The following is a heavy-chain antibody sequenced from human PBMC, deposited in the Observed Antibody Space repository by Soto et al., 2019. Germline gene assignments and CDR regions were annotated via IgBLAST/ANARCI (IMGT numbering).Heavy chain of an antibody. CDR2: IYHSGST. D-gene: IGHD6-19*01. Sequence: PSETLSLTCAVSGYSISSGYYWGWIRQPPGKGLEWIGSIYHSGSTYYNPSLKSRVTISVDTSKNQFSLKLSSVTAADTAVYYCAMRGNTVAGTGLVHCFDPWGQGILVTVS. CDR3: AMRGNTVAGTGLVHCFDP. CDR1: GYSISSGYY. J-gene: IGHJ5*02. V-gene: IGHV4-38-2*01.